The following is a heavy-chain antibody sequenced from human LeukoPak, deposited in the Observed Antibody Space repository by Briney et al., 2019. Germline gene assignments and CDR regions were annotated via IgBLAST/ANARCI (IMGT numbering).Heavy chain of an antibody. CDR2: IRLDGGKV. V-gene: IGHV3-30*02. CDR1: GFNFSIYG. D-gene: IGHD2-8*02. CDR3: AKLSTGYDSDFDN. Sequence: PGGSLRLSCAASGFNFSIYGMHWVRQAPGKGLEWVAFIRLDGGKVSYADSVKGRFTISRDNSKNTLYLQMNSLRSEDTAVYYCAKLSTGYDSDFDNWGQGSLVVVSS. J-gene: IGHJ4*02.